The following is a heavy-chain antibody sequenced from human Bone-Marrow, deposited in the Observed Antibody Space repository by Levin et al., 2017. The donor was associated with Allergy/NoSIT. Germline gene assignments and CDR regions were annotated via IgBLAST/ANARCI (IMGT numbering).Heavy chain of an antibody. CDR1: GGSMSSYY. Sequence: ASETLSLTCTVSGGSMSSYYWNWIRQPPGKGLEWIGYIHYRGSTTYNPSLKSRLTISVDTSKNQFSLKLSSVTAADTAVYYCATSGGSPYYYYYMDVWGKGTTVTVSS. J-gene: IGHJ6*03. D-gene: IGHD2-15*01. CDR3: ATSGGSPYYYYYMDV. CDR2: IHYRGST. V-gene: IGHV4-59*01.